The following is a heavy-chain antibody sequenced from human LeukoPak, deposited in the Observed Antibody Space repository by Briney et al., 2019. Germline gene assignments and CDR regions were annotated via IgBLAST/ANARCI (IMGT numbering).Heavy chain of an antibody. CDR2: IWYDGATQ. D-gene: IGHD6-19*01. CDR3: AKRGAVAGTLSYYAMDV. J-gene: IGHJ6*02. Sequence: GRSLRLSCAASGFTFSNYGMHWVRQAPGKGLEWVAIIWYDGATQYYIDSVRGRFTISRDNSKNTLYQQMDSLRAEDTAVYYCAKRGAVAGTLSYYAMDVWGQGTTVTVS. CDR1: GFTFSNYG. V-gene: IGHV3-33*06.